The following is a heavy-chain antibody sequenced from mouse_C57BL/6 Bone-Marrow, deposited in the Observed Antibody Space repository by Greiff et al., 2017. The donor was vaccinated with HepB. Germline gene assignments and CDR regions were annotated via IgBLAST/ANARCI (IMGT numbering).Heavy chain of an antibody. V-gene: IGHV14-1*01. CDR3: TTWGCYYWFAY. Sequence: VQLQQSGAELVRPGASVKLSCTASGFNIKDYYMHWVKQRPEQGLEWIGRIDPEDGDTEYAPKFQGKATLTADTSSNTAYLQLSSLTSEDTAVYYCTTWGCYYWFAYWGQGTLVTVSA. J-gene: IGHJ3*01. D-gene: IGHD2-12*01. CDR2: IDPEDGDT. CDR1: GFNIKDYY.